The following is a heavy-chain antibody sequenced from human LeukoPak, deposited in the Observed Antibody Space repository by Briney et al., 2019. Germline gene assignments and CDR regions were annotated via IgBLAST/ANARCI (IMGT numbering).Heavy chain of an antibody. V-gene: IGHV3-23*01. CDR2: ISGSGGST. CDR1: GFTFSSYA. Sequence: PGGSLRLSCAASGFTFSSYAMSWVRQAPGKGLEWVSAISGSGGSTYYADSVKGRFTISRDNSKNTLFLQMNSLRAEDTAVYYCAKDRPHYYDSSGYYFDYYFDYWGQGTLVTVSS. CDR3: AKDRPHYYDSSGYYFDYYFDY. D-gene: IGHD3-22*01. J-gene: IGHJ4*02.